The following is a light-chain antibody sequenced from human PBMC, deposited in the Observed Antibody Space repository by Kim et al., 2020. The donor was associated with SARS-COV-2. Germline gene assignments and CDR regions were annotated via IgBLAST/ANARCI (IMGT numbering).Light chain of an antibody. J-gene: IGKJ3*01. CDR1: QSLVYSDGNIY. CDR3: MRGTHWPFT. Sequence: PAAISCRSSQSLVYSDGNIYLNWFHQRPGQSPRSLIYKVSNRDSGVPDRFSGSGSGTDFTLQISRVEAEDVGVYYCMRGTHWPFTFGPGTKVDIK. CDR2: KVS. V-gene: IGKV2-30*01.